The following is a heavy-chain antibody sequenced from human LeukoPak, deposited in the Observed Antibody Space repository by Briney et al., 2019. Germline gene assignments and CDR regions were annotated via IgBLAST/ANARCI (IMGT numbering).Heavy chain of an antibody. CDR1: GYTFTTYG. Sequence: GSVKVSCKASGYTFTTYGISWVRQAPGQGLECMGWINPYNGNTNYAQKLQGRVTMTTDTSTSTAYMELRSLRSDDTAVYYCARELYGRFEYWGQGTLVTVSS. V-gene: IGHV1-18*01. CDR2: INPYNGNT. CDR3: ARELYGRFEY. D-gene: IGHD2-2*02. J-gene: IGHJ4*02.